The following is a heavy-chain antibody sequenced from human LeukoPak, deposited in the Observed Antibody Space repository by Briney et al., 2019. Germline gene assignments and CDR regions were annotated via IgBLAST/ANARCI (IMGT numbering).Heavy chain of an antibody. J-gene: IGHJ5*02. Sequence: SETLSLTCAVYGGSFSGYYWSWIRQPPGKGLEWIGEINHSGSTNYNPSLKSRVTISVDTSKNQFSLKLTSVTAADTAVYYCARAGYSSGWQDPHSWFDPWGQGTLVTVSS. V-gene: IGHV4-34*01. CDR3: ARAGYSSGWQDPHSWFDP. D-gene: IGHD6-19*01. CDR2: INHSGST. CDR1: GGSFSGYY.